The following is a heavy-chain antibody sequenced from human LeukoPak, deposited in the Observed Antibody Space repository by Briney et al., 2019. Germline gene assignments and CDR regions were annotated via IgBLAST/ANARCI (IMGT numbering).Heavy chain of an antibody. D-gene: IGHD2-15*01. V-gene: IGHV5-51*01. CDR2: IYPGDSDT. J-gene: IGHJ3*02. CDR1: GYSFNTYW. CDR3: ARRQYCSGGDCYSGAFDI. Sequence: GESLKISCKGSGYSFNTYWIAWVRQMPGKGLEWMGIIYPGDSDTRHSPPFQGQVSISADKSINTAYLQWSSLKASDTAIYYCARRQYCSGGDCYSGAFDIWGQGTMVTVSS.